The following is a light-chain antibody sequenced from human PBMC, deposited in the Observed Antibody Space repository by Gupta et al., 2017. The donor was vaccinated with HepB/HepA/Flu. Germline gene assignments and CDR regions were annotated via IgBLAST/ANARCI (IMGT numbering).Light chain of an antibody. V-gene: IGKV3-15*01. CDR3: QQYNTWPLT. CDR2: GAS. J-gene: IGKJ4*01. CDR1: QSVSSN. Sequence: EIVMTQSPATLSVSPGERATLSCRASQSVSSNLAWYQQKTGQAPRLLIYGASTRATAMPAMFSGSGSGTEFTLTIPSLQSEDFAVYYCQQYNTWPLTFGGGTKVEIK.